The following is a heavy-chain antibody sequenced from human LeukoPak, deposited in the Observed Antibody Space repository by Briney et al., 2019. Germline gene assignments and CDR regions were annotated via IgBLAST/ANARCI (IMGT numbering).Heavy chain of an antibody. CDR2: ISYDGSNK. D-gene: IGHD3-10*01. Sequence: PGGSLRLSCAASGFTFSSYAMHWVRQAPGKGLEWVAVISYDGSNKYYADSVKGRFTISRDNSKNTLYLQMNSLRAEDTAVYYCVRVGSYGSGSQSPLNYFDYWGQGTLVSVSS. J-gene: IGHJ4*02. CDR3: VRVGSYGSGSQSPLNYFDY. V-gene: IGHV3-30*04. CDR1: GFTFSSYA.